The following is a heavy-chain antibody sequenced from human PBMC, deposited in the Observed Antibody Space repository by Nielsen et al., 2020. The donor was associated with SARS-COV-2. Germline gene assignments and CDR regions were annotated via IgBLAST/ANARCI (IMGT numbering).Heavy chain of an antibody. CDR3: ARVGWWCTSTGCQSYFDY. J-gene: IGHJ4*02. D-gene: IGHD2-2*01. CDR1: GGSISSGSYY. V-gene: IGHV4-61*02. CDR2: IYTSGST. Sequence: SETLSLTCTVSGGSISSGSYYWSWIRQPAGKGLEWIGRIYTSGSTNYNPSLKSRVTISVDTSKNQFSLKLSSVTAADTAVYYCARVGWWCTSTGCQSYFDYWGRGTLVTVSS.